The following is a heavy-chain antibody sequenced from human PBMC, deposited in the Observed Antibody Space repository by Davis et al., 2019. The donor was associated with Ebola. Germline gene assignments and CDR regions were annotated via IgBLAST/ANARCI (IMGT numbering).Heavy chain of an antibody. V-gene: IGHV4-34*01. CDR1: GGSFSGRY. Sequence: PSETLSLTCAVSGGSFSGRYWTWIRQPPGKGLEWIGEINHSAITNCNPTLKSRVTISVDTSKNQFSLRLSSVTAADTAVYYCARNMSALAPRHAFDSWGQGTLVVVSS. J-gene: IGHJ4*02. D-gene: IGHD2/OR15-2a*01. CDR3: ARNMSALAPRHAFDS. CDR2: INHSAIT.